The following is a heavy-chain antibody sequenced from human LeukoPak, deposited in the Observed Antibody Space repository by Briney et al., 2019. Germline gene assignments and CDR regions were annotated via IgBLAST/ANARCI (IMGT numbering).Heavy chain of an antibody. CDR2: INTNTGNP. Sequence: ASVKVSCKASGYTFTSYAMNWVRQAPGQGLEWMGWINTNTGNPTYAQGFTGRFAFSLDTSVSTAYLQISSLKAEDTAVYYCARVPRRGYCSGGSCYRDRDWFDPWGQGTLVTVSS. J-gene: IGHJ5*02. D-gene: IGHD2-15*01. V-gene: IGHV7-4-1*02. CDR1: GYTFTSYA. CDR3: ARVPRRGYCSGGSCYRDRDWFDP.